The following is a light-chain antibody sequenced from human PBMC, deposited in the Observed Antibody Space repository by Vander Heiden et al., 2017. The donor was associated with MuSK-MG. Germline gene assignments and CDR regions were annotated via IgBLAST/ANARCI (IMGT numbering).Light chain of an antibody. J-gene: IGKJ1*01. CDR2: AAS. CDR1: QGISNY. CDR3: QKYNRAPPWT. V-gene: IGKV1-27*01. Sequence: DIQMTQSPSSLSASVGDRVTITCRASQGISNYLAWYRQKPGKVPKLLIYAASTLQSGVPSRFSGSGSGTDFTLTIRSLQPEDVATYYCQKYNRAPPWTFGQGTKVEIK.